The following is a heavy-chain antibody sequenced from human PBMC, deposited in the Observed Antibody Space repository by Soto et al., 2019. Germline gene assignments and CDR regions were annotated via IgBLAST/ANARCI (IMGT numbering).Heavy chain of an antibody. J-gene: IGHJ4*02. CDR1: GGTFSSYA. Sequence: SVKVSCKASGGTFSSYAISWVRQAPGQGLEWMGGIIPILGIANYAQKFQGRVTITADKSTSTAYMELSSLRSEDTAVYYCASYSSGSYPYYFDYWGQGTLVTVSS. V-gene: IGHV1-69*10. D-gene: IGHD1-26*01. CDR2: IIPILGIA. CDR3: ASYSSGSYPYYFDY.